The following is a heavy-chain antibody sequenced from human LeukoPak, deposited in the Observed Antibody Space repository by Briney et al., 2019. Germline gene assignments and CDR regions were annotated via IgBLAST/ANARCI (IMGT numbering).Heavy chain of an antibody. CDR1: GVSISSYY. J-gene: IGHJ4*02. CDR2: IYYSGST. CDR3: ARRPPGYSGGWYYFDY. V-gene: IGHV4-59*01. D-gene: IGHD6-19*01. Sequence: PSETLSLTCTVSGVSISSYYWSWIRQPPGKGLEWIGYIYYSGSTNYNPSLKSRVTISVDTSKNQFSLKLSSVTAADTAVYYCARRPPGYSGGWYYFDYWGQGTLVTVSS.